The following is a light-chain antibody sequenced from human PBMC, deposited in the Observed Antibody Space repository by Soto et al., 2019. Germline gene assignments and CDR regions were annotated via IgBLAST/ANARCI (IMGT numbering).Light chain of an antibody. CDR1: SSNVGSYT. V-gene: IGLV1-44*01. J-gene: IGLJ1*01. CDR3: AAWDDSLNGYV. CDR2: GNN. Sequence: QSGLTPPPSASGTPGQMVTISCSGSSSNVGSYTVNWYQQLPGTAPKLLIYGNNQRPSGVPDRFSGSKSGTSASLAISGLQSEDEADYYCAAWDDSLNGYVFGTGTKVTVL.